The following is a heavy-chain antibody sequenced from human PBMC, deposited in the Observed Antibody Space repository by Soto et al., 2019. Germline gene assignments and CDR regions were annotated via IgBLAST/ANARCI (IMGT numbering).Heavy chain of an antibody. CDR3: ARGFPSMTYYGEYYFDS. V-gene: IGHV3-53*01. CDR1: GFTVSSNC. D-gene: IGHD3-10*01. CDR2: ISSGGTT. Sequence: VGSLRLSCAASGFTVSSNCMSWVRQAPGKGLEYVSVISSGGTTYHADSVKGRFTISRDNSQNTLYLQMSSLRPEDTAVYYCARGFPSMTYYGEYYFDSWGQGTLVTVSS. J-gene: IGHJ4*02.